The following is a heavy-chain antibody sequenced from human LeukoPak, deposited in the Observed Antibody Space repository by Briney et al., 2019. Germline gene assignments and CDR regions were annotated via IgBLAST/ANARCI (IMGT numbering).Heavy chain of an antibody. D-gene: IGHD3-10*01. CDR1: GGSISSYY. CDR2: IYYSGST. V-gene: IGHV4-59*01. CDR3: ARGSNYCGSGSGDAFDI. Sequence: SETLSLTCTVSGGSISSYYWSWIRQPPGKGLEWIGYIYYSGSTNYNPSLKSRVTISVDTSKNQFSLKLSSVTAADTAVYYCARGSNYCGSGSGDAFDIWGQGTMVTVSS. J-gene: IGHJ3*02.